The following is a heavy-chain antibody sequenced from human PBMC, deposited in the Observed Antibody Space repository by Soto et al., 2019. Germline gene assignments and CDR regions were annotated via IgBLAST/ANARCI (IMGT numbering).Heavy chain of an antibody. CDR3: ARKYCSNGKCYPDY. V-gene: IGHV4-39*02. D-gene: IGHD2-8*01. CDR2: FHPSGRT. CDR1: GGFITTNTFY. J-gene: IGHJ4*02. Sequence: ETLSLTCTVSGGFITTNTFYWGWIRQPPGKGLEWIGSFHPSGRTYYNPSLKSRVTISADTPKNLFSLELSSVTAADTAVYYCARKYCSNGKCYPDYWGQGTPVTVSS.